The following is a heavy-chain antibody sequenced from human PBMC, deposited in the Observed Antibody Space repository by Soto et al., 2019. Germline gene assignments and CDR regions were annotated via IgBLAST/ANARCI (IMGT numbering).Heavy chain of an antibody. CDR3: ASLTSPRVTTKLVDY. CDR2: IYDSGST. J-gene: IGHJ4*02. Sequence: WTWLRQHPGKGLEWIGYIYDSGSTYYNPSLKSRVTISVDTSKNQLSLKLSSVTAADTAVYYCASLTSPRVTTKLVDYWGQGTLVTVSS. D-gene: IGHD4-17*01. V-gene: IGHV4-31*02.